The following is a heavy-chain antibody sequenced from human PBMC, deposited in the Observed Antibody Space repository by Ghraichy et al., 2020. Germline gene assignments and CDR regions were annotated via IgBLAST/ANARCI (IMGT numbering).Heavy chain of an antibody. CDR1: GGSISSFTSY. J-gene: IGHJ3*02. D-gene: IGHD5-12*01. Sequence: SQTLSLTCTVSGGSISSFTSYWGWIRQPPGKRLEWIGSVSNSGSTYYNSSLKSRVTISVDTSKNQFSLNLSSVTAADTAVYYCASRGYGNAFDIWGQGALVPVSS. CDR2: VSNSGST. V-gene: IGHV4-39*01. CDR3: ASRGYGNAFDI.